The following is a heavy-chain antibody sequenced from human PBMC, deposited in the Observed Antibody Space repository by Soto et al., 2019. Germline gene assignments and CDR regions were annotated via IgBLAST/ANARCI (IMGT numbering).Heavy chain of an antibody. CDR1: SGPDRSHN. CDR2: VYYTGDT. Sequence: QVQLQQSGPRLVKPSETLSLTCTVSSGPDRSHNWGWIRQPAGRGLEWIGYVYYTGDTAYNPSLRGRVTISADTSTNAISLTLNSVTAADTAVYYCVRQGIDYLHGLVDVWGQGTTVSVSS. D-gene: IGHD4-17*01. J-gene: IGHJ6*02. CDR3: VRQGIDYLHGLVDV. V-gene: IGHV4-59*08.